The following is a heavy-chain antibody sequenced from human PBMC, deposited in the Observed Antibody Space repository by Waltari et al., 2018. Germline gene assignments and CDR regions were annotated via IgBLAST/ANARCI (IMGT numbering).Heavy chain of an antibody. Sequence: EVQLLESGGGLVQPGGSLRLSWSASGFTFSSYAMGWVRQAPGKGLEWVSAISGSGGSTYYADSVKGRFTISRDNSKNTLYLQMNSLRAEDTAVYYCAKDQGAVASLFFDYWGQGTLVTVSS. J-gene: IGHJ4*02. V-gene: IGHV3-23*01. CDR1: GFTFSSYA. CDR3: AKDQGAVASLFFDY. D-gene: IGHD6-19*01. CDR2: ISGSGGST.